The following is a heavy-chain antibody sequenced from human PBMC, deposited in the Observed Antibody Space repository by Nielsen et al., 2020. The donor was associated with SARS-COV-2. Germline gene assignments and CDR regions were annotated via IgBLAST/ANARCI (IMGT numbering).Heavy chain of an antibody. J-gene: IGHJ4*02. CDR2: ISYDGSNK. Sequence: GGSLRLSCAASGFTFSSYAMHWVRQAPGKGLEWVAVISYDGSNKYYADSVKGRFTISRDNSKNTLYLQMNSLRAEDTAVYYCARTYSGSYWGYFDYWGQGTLVTVSS. V-gene: IGHV3-30-3*01. D-gene: IGHD1-26*01. CDR1: GFTFSSYA. CDR3: ARTYSGSYWGYFDY.